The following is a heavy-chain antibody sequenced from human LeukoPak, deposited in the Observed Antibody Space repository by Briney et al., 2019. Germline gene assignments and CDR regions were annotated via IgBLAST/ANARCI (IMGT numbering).Heavy chain of an antibody. J-gene: IGHJ5*02. V-gene: IGHV4-34*01. CDR2: INDIGMS. CDR3: ARVFSFGHEQMPPRNWFDP. CDR1: GGSFIGYY. D-gene: IGHD3-16*01. Sequence: PSETLSLTCAVSGGSFIGYYWGWIRQSPGKGLEWIGEINDIGMSNYNPSLKSRVSISVETPRNSLNLTSVTAADTAIYYCARVFSFGHEQMPPRNWFDPWGPGTLVTVSS.